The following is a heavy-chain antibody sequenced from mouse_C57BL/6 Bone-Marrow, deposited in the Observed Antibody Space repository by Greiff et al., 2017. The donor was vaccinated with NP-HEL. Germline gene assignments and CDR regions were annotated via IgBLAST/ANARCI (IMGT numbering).Heavy chain of an antibody. CDR1: GYTFTSYG. CDR3: ARRWLHGFAY. J-gene: IGHJ3*01. Sequence: VQLQQSGAELARPGASVKLSCKASGYTFTSYGISWVKQRTGQGLEWIGEIYPRSGNNYYNEKFKGKATLTANKSSSTAYMELRSLTSEDSAVYFCARRWLHGFAYWCQGTLVTVSA. CDR2: IYPRSGNN. D-gene: IGHD2-3*01. V-gene: IGHV1-81*01.